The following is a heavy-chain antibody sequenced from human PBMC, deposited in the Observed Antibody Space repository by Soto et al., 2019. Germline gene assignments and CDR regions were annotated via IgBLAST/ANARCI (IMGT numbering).Heavy chain of an antibody. CDR2: ISGSDGST. D-gene: IGHD6-13*01. CDR3: AKEVEYSSSWSDIDY. J-gene: IGHJ4*02. Sequence: PGGSLRLSCAASGFTFSSYAMNWVRLAPGKGLEWVSVISGSDGSTYYADSVKGRFTISRDNSKNTVYLQMNSLRAEDTAVYYCAKEVEYSSSWSDIDYWGQGTLVTVSS. V-gene: IGHV3-23*01. CDR1: GFTFSSYA.